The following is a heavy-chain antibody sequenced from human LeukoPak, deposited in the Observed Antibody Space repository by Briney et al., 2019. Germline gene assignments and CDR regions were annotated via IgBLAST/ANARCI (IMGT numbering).Heavy chain of an antibody. Sequence: SETLSLTCSVSGGSISGYYWSWIRQPPGKGLEWIGYIYYSGSTNHNPSLKSRVTISVDTSKNQFSLKLSSVTAADTAVYYCARFPYSSGSSNAYWGQGSLVTVSS. CDR2: IYYSGST. CDR3: ARFPYSSGSSNAY. CDR1: GGSISGYY. J-gene: IGHJ4*02. D-gene: IGHD6-19*01. V-gene: IGHV4-59*08.